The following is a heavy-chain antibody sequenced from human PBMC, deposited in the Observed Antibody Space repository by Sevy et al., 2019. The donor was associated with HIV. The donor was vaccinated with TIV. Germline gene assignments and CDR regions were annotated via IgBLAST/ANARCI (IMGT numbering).Heavy chain of an antibody. D-gene: IGHD3-22*01. CDR2: VKHRGNT. V-gene: IGHV4-34*01. Sequence: SETLSLTCAVYGGSFSGYEWSWIRQPPDKGLEWMGEVKHRGNTNYNPSLKSRVTISVDTSKNQFSLKLNSVTTADTAVYYCARGQLRINMIVVVMTSSEFWFDPWGRGTLVTVSS. J-gene: IGHJ5*02. CDR3: ARGQLRINMIVVVMTSSEFWFDP. CDR1: GGSFSGYE.